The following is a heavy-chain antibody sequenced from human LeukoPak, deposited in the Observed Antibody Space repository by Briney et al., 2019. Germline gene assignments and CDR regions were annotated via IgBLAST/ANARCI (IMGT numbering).Heavy chain of an antibody. J-gene: IGHJ6*03. D-gene: IGHD3-16*01. CDR3: ARETSQKGAHYMDV. Sequence: PSETLSLTCTVSGGSISSYYWSWIRQPPGKGLEWIGYIYYSGSTNYNPSLKSRVTISVDTSKNQFSLKLSSVTAADTAVYYCARETSQKGAHYMDVWGKGTTVTVSS. CDR2: IYYSGST. V-gene: IGHV4-59*13. CDR1: GGSISSYY.